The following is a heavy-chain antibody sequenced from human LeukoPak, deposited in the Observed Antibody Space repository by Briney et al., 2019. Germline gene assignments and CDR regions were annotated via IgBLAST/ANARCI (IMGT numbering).Heavy chain of an antibody. D-gene: IGHD6-13*01. CDR3: ASYTTYRDSSSWRKLKGPFDY. Sequence: SETLSLTCTVSGGSISGSSYYWGWIRQPPGKGLEWIGSIYYSGSTYYNPSLKSRVTISVDTSKNQFSLKLSSVTAADTAVYYCASYTTYRDSSSWRKLKGPFDYWGQGTLVTVSS. CDR2: IYYSGST. CDR1: GGSISGSSYY. V-gene: IGHV4-39*07. J-gene: IGHJ4*02.